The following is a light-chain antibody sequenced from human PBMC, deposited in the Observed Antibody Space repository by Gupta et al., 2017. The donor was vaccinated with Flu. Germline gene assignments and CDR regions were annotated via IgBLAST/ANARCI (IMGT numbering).Light chain of an antibody. CDR3: QQYDNLPKA. Sequence: DIQMTQSPSSLSASVGDRVTITCQASQDISNYLNWYQQKPGKAPKLLIYDASKLETGVPSRFSGSGSGTDFTFTISSLQPEDFATYYCQQYDNLPKAFGQGTKVEIK. CDR2: DAS. CDR1: QDISNY. J-gene: IGKJ1*01. V-gene: IGKV1-33*01.